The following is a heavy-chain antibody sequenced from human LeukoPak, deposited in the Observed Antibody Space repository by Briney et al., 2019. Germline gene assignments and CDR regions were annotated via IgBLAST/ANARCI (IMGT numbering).Heavy chain of an antibody. CDR3: ARGRSRFGGYDVYYMDV. CDR2: INHSGST. J-gene: IGHJ6*03. CDR1: GGSFSGYY. Sequence: SGTLSLTCAVYGGSFSGYYWSWIRQPPGKGLEWIGEINHSGSTNYNPSLKSRVTISVDTSKNQFSLKLSSVTAADTAVYYCARGRSRFGGYDVYYMDVWGKGTTVTVSS. V-gene: IGHV4-34*01. D-gene: IGHD5-12*01.